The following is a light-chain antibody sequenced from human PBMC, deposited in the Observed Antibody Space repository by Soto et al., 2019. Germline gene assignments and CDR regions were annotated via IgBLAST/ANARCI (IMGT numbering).Light chain of an antibody. CDR2: GAS. V-gene: IGKV3-15*01. Sequence: EIVMTQSPATLPVCPGERATLSCRASQSVSSNLTWYQQKPGQAPRFLIYGASTRATGIPDRFSGSGSGTEFTLTISSLQSEDFAVYYCKQYDNWPLTFGGGTKVDIK. J-gene: IGKJ4*01. CDR1: QSVSSN. CDR3: KQYDNWPLT.